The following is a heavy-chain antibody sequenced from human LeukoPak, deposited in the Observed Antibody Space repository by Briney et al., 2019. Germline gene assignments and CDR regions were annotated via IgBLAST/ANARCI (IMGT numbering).Heavy chain of an antibody. D-gene: IGHD2-15*01. V-gene: IGHV3-11*01. CDR3: ARDLGGSWTTFDF. J-gene: IGHJ5*01. CDR2: ISSRGTAI. Sequence: PGGSLRLSCAASGFTFSDYYMTWIRQAPGKGLEWLSYISSRGTAIYYADSVKGRFTVSRDNARNSLYLQMSSLRADDTAVYNCARDLGGSWTTFDFWGQGTLVTVSS. CDR1: GFTFSDYY.